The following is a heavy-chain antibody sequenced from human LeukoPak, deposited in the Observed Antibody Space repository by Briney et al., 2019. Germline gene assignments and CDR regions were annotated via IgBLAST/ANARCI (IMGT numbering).Heavy chain of an antibody. J-gene: IGHJ4*02. CDR2: IGGDGIA. CDR1: GFTFTDHP. V-gene: IGHV3-69-1*01. CDR3: AKDRANRAIDD. Sequence: GGSLRLSCVASGFTFTDHPMNWVRQAPGKGLEWISYIGGDGIAFYADSVKGRFTASKDDARKSMYLQMNSLRVEDTAVYYCAKDRANRAIDDWGQGTQVTVSS. D-gene: IGHD3-10*01.